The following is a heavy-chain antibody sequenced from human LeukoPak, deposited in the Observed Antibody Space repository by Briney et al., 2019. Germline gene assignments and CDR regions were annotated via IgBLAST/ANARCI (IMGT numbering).Heavy chain of an antibody. CDR3: ARPIVVVTANYAFDI. Sequence: SVKVSCKASGGTFSSYAISWVRPAPGQGLEWMGGIIPIFGTANYAQKFQGRVTITADKSTSTAYMELSSLRSEDTAVYYCARPIVVVTANYAFDIWGQGTMVTVSS. J-gene: IGHJ3*02. CDR1: GGTFSSYA. V-gene: IGHV1-69*06. CDR2: IIPIFGTA. D-gene: IGHD2-21*02.